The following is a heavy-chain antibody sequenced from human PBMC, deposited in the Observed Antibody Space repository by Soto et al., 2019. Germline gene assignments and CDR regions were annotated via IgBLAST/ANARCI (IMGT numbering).Heavy chain of an antibody. D-gene: IGHD2-2*01. V-gene: IGHV3-21*01. CDR2: ISSSSSYI. CDR3: AREGHPSDIVVVPADIYYYYYMDV. J-gene: IGHJ6*03. Sequence: GGSLRLSCAASGFTFSSYSMNWVRQAPGKGLEWVSSISSSSSYIYYADSVKGRFTISRDNAKNSLYLQMNSLRAEDTAVYYWAREGHPSDIVVVPADIYYYYYMDVWGKGTTVTVSS. CDR1: GFTFSSYS.